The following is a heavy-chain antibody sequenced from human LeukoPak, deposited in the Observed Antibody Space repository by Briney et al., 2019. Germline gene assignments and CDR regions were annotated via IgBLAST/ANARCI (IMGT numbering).Heavy chain of an antibody. Sequence: TSVKVSCKASGFTFTSSVVQWVRQARGQRLEWIGWIVVGSGNTNYAQKFQERVTITRDMSTSTAYMELSSLRFEDTAVYYCAADRAGSYLRFVYWGQGAPVTVSS. CDR1: GFTFTSSV. CDR2: IVVGSGNT. J-gene: IGHJ4*02. D-gene: IGHD3-10*01. CDR3: AADRAGSYLRFVY. V-gene: IGHV1-58*01.